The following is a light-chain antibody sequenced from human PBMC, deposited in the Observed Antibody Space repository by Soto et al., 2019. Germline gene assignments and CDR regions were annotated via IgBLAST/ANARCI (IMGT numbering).Light chain of an antibody. CDR1: QSISSW. Sequence: DIQMTQSPSTLSASVGDRVTITCRASQSISSWLAWYQQKPGEAPKLLIYDASSLESGVPSRFSGSGSGTEFTLTISSLQPDDFATYYCQQSGTFGQGTKVEI. J-gene: IGKJ1*01. V-gene: IGKV1-5*01. CDR2: DAS. CDR3: QQSGT.